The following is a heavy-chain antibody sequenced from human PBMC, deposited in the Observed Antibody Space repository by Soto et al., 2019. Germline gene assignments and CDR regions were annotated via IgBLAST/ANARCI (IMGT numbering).Heavy chain of an antibody. Sequence: QVQLVQSGAEVKKPGSSVKVSCKASGGTFSSYAISWVRQAPGQGLEWMGGSIPIFGTANYAQKFQGRVTITADESTSTAYMELSSLRSEDTAVYYCARGGGIAAAGTVYYYGMDVWGQGTTVTVSS. D-gene: IGHD6-13*01. J-gene: IGHJ6*02. CDR2: SIPIFGTA. V-gene: IGHV1-69*01. CDR1: GGTFSSYA. CDR3: ARGGGIAAAGTVYYYGMDV.